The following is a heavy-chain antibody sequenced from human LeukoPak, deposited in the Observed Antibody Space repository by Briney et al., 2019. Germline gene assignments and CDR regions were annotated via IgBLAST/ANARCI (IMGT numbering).Heavy chain of an antibody. D-gene: IGHD3-10*01. Sequence: PSETLSLTCAVYGVPFSDYYWTWIRQSPGKGLEWIGEVNHSGKTNYKPSLKSRVTLSVDTSKNQFSPKLKSVTAADTAIYYCARGPPPGATAYGVVDYWAQGTLVTVSS. CDR1: GVPFSDYY. CDR2: VNHSGKT. V-gene: IGHV4-34*01. J-gene: IGHJ4*02. CDR3: ARGPPPGATAYGVVDY.